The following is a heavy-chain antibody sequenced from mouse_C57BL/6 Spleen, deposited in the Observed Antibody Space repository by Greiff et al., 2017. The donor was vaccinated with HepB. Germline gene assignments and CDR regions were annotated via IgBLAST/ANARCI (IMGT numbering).Heavy chain of an antibody. D-gene: IGHD2-3*01. Sequence: VQLQQSGAELVKPGASVKLSCKASGYTFTSYWMHWVKQRPGQGLEWIGMFHPNSGSTNYNEKFKSKATLTVDKSSSTAYMQLSSLTSEDSAVYYCARSDGYYAAYWGQGTLVTVSA. J-gene: IGHJ3*01. V-gene: IGHV1-64*01. CDR1: GYTFTSYW. CDR3: ARSDGYYAAY. CDR2: FHPNSGST.